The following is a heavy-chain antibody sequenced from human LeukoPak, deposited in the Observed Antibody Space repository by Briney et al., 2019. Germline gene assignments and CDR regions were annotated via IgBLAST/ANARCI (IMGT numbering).Heavy chain of an antibody. CDR3: ARDVSAAGQTLYYYYMDV. CDR1: GFTFSSYW. V-gene: IGHV3-48*04. CDR2: ISSSGSTI. D-gene: IGHD6-19*01. J-gene: IGHJ6*03. Sequence: PGGSLRLSCAASGFTFSSYWMNWVRQAPGKGLEWVSYISSSGSTIYYADSVKGRFTISRDNAKNSLYLQMNSLRAEDTAVYYCARDVSAAGQTLYYYYMDVWGKGTTVTISS.